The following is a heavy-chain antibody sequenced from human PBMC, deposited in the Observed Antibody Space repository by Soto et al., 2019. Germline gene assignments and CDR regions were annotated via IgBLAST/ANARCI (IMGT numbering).Heavy chain of an antibody. V-gene: IGHV4-59*01. D-gene: IGHD3-16*01. CDR1: GVSIRSYF. J-gene: IGHJ4*02. Sequence: SETLSLTCTVSGVSIRSYFWSWIRQPPGKGLEWIGYTYYTADTKYSPSLESRATISADPSKKQFSLSLSPVSAADTALYFCAGTKNGGKSFDYGGQGPLFTVSS. CDR2: TYYTADT. CDR3: AGTKNGGKSFDY.